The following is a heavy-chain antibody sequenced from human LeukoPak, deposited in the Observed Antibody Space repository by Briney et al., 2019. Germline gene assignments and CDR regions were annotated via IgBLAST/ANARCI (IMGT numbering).Heavy chain of an antibody. Sequence: SETLSLTCAVSGYSISSSNWWGWIRQPPGKGLEWIGYIYYSGSTYYNPSLKSRVTMSVDTSKNQFSLKLSSVTAADTAVYYCARTAVEMADYWGQGTLVTVSS. V-gene: IGHV4-28*01. CDR1: GYSISSSNW. J-gene: IGHJ4*02. D-gene: IGHD5-24*01. CDR3: ARTAVEMADY. CDR2: IYYSGST.